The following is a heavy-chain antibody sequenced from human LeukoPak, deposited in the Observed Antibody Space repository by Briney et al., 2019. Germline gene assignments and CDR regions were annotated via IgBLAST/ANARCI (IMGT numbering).Heavy chain of an antibody. J-gene: IGHJ4*02. D-gene: IGHD4-17*01. CDR1: GGSISSSSYY. Sequence: SETLSLTCTVSGGSISSSSYYWGWIRQPPGKGLEWIGSIYYSGSTYYNPSLKSRVTIPVDTSKNQFSLKLSSVTAADTAVYYCARLPATVTTYFDYWGQGTLVTVSS. CDR2: IYYSGST. CDR3: ARLPATVTTYFDY. V-gene: IGHV4-39*01.